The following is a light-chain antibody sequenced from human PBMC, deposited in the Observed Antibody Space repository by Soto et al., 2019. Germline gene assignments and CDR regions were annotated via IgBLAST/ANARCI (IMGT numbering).Light chain of an antibody. CDR1: QRITSY. Sequence: DIQLTQSPSSLSASVGDRVTMTCRTSQRITSYLNWYQQKPGKPPKLLIYSASTLQSGVPSRFSGSGSGTEFTLTISSLQPEDFATYYCQHLKTYPQTFGQGTKVDIK. V-gene: IGKV1-9*01. CDR2: SAS. CDR3: QHLKTYPQT. J-gene: IGKJ1*01.